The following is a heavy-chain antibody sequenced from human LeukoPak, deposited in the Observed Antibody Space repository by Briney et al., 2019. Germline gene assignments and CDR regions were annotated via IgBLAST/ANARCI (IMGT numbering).Heavy chain of an antibody. Sequence: PGGSLRLSCAASGFTFSSHAMSWVRQAPGKGLEWVSAISGSGSSTYYADSVKGRFTISRDNSKNTLYMQMNRLRAEDTAVYYCAKDRAIHLVPYYLVPDIWGQGTVVTVSS. D-gene: IGHD5-18*01. CDR1: GFTFSSHA. CDR3: AKDRAIHLVPYYLVPDI. V-gene: IGHV3-23*01. J-gene: IGHJ3*02. CDR2: ISGSGSST.